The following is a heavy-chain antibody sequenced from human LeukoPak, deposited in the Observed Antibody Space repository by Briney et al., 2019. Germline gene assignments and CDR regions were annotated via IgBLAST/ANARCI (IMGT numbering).Heavy chain of an antibody. CDR1: GFTDSSNY. D-gene: IGHD5-18*01. Sequence: GGSLRLSCAASGFTDSSNYMSWVRQAPGKGLEWVSVIYSGGSTYYADSVKGRFTISRDNSKNTLYLQMNSLRAEDTAVYYCARALVDTAMAFDYWGQGTLVTVSS. CDR2: IYSGGST. CDR3: ARALVDTAMAFDY. V-gene: IGHV3-53*01. J-gene: IGHJ4*02.